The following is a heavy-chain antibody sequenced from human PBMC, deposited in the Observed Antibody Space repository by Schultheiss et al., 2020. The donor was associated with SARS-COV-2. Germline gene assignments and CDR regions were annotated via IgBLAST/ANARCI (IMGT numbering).Heavy chain of an antibody. CDR1: GLTLKNYG. CDR3: ARDHVLRFLEWRKGWFDP. D-gene: IGHD3-3*01. J-gene: IGHJ5*02. V-gene: IGHV3-23*01. CDR2: ISGSGGST. Sequence: GESLKISCAASGLTLKNYGMSWVRQAPGKGLEWVSGISGSGGSTFYADSVKGRFTISRDNSKNTLYLQMNSLRAEDTAVYYCARDHVLRFLEWRKGWFDPWGQGTLVTVSS.